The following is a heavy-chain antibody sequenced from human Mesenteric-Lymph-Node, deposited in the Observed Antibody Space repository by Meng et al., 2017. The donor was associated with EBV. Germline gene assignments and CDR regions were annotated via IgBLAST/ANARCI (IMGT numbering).Heavy chain of an antibody. CDR2: SNQSGST. CDR1: GGSFSGYY. Sequence: NLQQWGVGLLKPSETLSLTCAVYGGSFSGYYWTWIRQSPGKGLEWIGESNQSGSTSYNPSLVGRVSISLDTSENQFSLRLNSVTAADTAVYYCARDMWGYSSGYYPSFDYWGQGALVTVSS. D-gene: IGHD3-22*01. J-gene: IGHJ4*02. V-gene: IGHV4-34*01. CDR3: ARDMWGYSSGYYPSFDY.